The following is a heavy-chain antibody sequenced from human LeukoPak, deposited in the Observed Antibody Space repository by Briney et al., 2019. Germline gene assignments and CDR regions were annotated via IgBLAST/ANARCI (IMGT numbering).Heavy chain of an antibody. V-gene: IGHV4-34*01. Sequence: PSETLSLTCAVYGGSFSGYYWSWIRQPPGKGLEWIGEINHSGSTNYNPSLKSRVTISVDTSKNQFSLKLSSVTAADTAVYYCTRGARDGYIHYWGQGTLVTVSS. CDR3: TRGARDGYIHY. J-gene: IGHJ4*02. CDR2: INHSGST. D-gene: IGHD5-24*01. CDR1: GGSFSGYY.